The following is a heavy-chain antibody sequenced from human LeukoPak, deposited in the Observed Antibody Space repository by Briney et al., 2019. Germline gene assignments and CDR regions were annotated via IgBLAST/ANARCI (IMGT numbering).Heavy chain of an antibody. V-gene: IGHV4-59*01. CDR3: ARNRGGYGDSA. CDR2: IYYSGST. J-gene: IGHJ5*02. Sequence: SETLSLTCTVSGGSISSYDWSWIRQPPGKGLEWMGYIYYSGSTNYNPSLKSRVTISVDTSKTQFSLKLSSVTAAETAVYYRARNRGGYGDSAWGQGTLVTVSS. CDR1: GGSISSYD. D-gene: IGHD4-17*01.